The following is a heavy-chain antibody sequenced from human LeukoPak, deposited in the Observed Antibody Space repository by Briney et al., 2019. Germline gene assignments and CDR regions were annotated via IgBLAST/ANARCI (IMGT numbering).Heavy chain of an antibody. CDR2: IYYSGST. D-gene: IGHD1-26*01. J-gene: IGHJ5*02. Sequence: SETLSLTCTVSGGSISSYYWSWIRQPPGKGLEWIGYIYYSGSTNYNPSLKSRVTISVDTSKNQFSLKLSSVTAADTAVYYCARGFKVGPDSGGPHWFDPWGQGTLVTVSS. CDR1: GGSISSYY. V-gene: IGHV4-59*01. CDR3: ARGFKVGPDSGGPHWFDP.